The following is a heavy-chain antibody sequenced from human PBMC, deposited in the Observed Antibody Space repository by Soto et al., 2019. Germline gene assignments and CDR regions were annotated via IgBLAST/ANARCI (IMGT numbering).Heavy chain of an antibody. CDR1: GFTFSSYA. CDR2: INNAGTT. V-gene: IGHV3-66*01. Sequence: GGSLRLSCAASGFTFSSYAMSWVRQAPGKGLEWVSAINNAGTTFYADSVKGRFTISRDDSKNTLFLQMNSLRVEDTAMYYCVRENYYYGMDVWGQGTLVTVSS. CDR3: VRENYYYGMDV. J-gene: IGHJ6*02.